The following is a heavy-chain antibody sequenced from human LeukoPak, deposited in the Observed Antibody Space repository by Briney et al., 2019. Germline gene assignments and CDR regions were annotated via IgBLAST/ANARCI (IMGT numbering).Heavy chain of an antibody. D-gene: IGHD3-22*01. J-gene: IGHJ4*02. CDR2: INHSGST. V-gene: IGHV4-34*01. CDR1: GGSFSGYY. Sequence: SETLSLTCAVYGGSFSGYYWSWIRQPPGKGLEWIGEINHSGSTNYNSSLKSRVTISVDTSKNQFSLKLSSVTAADTAVYYCARGMDYDSSGYYQYYFDYWGQGTLVTVSS. CDR3: ARGMDYDSSGYYQYYFDY.